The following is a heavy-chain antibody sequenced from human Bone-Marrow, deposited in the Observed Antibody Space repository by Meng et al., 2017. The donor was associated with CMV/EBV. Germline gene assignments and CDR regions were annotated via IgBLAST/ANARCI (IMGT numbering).Heavy chain of an antibody. Sequence: SETLSLTCTVSGGSISSYYWSWIRQPPGKGLEWIGYIYYSGSTNYNPSLKSRVTISVDTSKNQFSLKLSSVTAADTAVYYCARLPAATNFLYYYYYGMGVWGQGTTVTVSS. J-gene: IGHJ6*02. CDR3: ARLPAATNFLYYYYYGMGV. D-gene: IGHD2-2*01. CDR2: IYYSGST. V-gene: IGHV4-59*01. CDR1: GGSISSYY.